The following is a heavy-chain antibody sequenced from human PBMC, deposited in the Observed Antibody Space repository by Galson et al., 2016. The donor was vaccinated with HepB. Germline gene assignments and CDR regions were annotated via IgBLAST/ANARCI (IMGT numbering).Heavy chain of an antibody. J-gene: IGHJ4*02. V-gene: IGHV3-23*01. D-gene: IGHD2-21*01. CDR1: GFTFTSYS. CDR3: AKTGYGVDSPRYFVY. CDR2: ITHGGDTT. Sequence: SLRLSCAASGFTFTSYSMGWVRQAPGKGLEWVSVITHGGDTTYYADSVKGRFTVSRDNSKNTVYLQMNSLRAEDTAIYYCAKTGYGVDSPRYFVYWGQGALVTVSS.